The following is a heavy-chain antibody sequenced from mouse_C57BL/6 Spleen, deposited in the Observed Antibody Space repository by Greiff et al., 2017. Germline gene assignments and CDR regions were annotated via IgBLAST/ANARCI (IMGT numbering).Heavy chain of an antibody. D-gene: IGHD2-4*01. CDR3: ARRGIYDDYDGFAY. Sequence: QVQLKQSGAELVKPGASVKISCKASGYAFSSYWMNWVKQRPGKGLEWIGQIYPGDGDTNYNGKFKGKATLTADKSSSTAYMQLSSLTSEDSAVYFCARRGIYDDYDGFAYWGQGTLVTVSA. J-gene: IGHJ3*01. CDR1: GYAFSSYW. CDR2: IYPGDGDT. V-gene: IGHV1-80*01.